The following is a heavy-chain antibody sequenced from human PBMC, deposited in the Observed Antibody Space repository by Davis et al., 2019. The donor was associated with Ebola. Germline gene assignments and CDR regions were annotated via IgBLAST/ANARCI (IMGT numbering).Heavy chain of an antibody. J-gene: IGHJ5*02. CDR3: ARGGGGDSSGFQSWFDP. V-gene: IGHV1-69*13. Sequence: SSVTVSCQASGGTFTSYAISWLRQAPGQGLEWMGGIIPLFGTANYAQKFQDRVTITADESTSTSYMELNSLRSDDTAVYYCARGGGGDSSGFQSWFDPWGQGTLVTVSS. CDR2: IIPLFGTA. D-gene: IGHD3-22*01. CDR1: GGTFTSYA.